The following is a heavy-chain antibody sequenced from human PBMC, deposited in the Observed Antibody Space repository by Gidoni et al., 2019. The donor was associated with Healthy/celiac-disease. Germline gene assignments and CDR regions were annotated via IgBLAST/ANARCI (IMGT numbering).Heavy chain of an antibody. CDR1: GFTFSSYG. Sequence: QVQLVESGGGVVQPGRSLRLSCAASGFTFSSYGMHWVRQAPGKGLEWVAVISYDGSNKYYADSVKGRVTISRDNSKNTLYLQMNSLRAEDTAVYYCAKDRGYYYGSGSYSGDYWGQGTLVTVSS. CDR3: AKDRGYYYGSGSYSGDY. CDR2: ISYDGSNK. J-gene: IGHJ4*02. V-gene: IGHV3-30*18. D-gene: IGHD3-10*01.